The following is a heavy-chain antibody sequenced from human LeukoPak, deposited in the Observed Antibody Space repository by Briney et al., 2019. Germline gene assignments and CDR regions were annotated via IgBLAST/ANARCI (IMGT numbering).Heavy chain of an antibody. CDR3: ARDRYYYDSSSYYSAFHT. CDR1: GGSISSYY. J-gene: IGHJ3*02. D-gene: IGHD3-22*01. Sequence: SETLSLTCTVSGGSISSYYWSWIRQPPGKGLEWIGRVFTSGIISGNTNYNPSLKSRVTMSVDTSNNQFSLKLTSVTAADTAVYYCARDRYYYDSSSYYSAFHTWGQGTMVTVSS. V-gene: IGHV4-4*07. CDR2: VFTSGIISGNT.